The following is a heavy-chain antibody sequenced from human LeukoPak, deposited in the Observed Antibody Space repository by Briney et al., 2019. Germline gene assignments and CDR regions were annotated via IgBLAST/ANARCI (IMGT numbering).Heavy chain of an antibody. Sequence: SETLSLTCTVSGGSISPYCWSWIRQPPGNGLEWIGYIFYTGNTNYNPSLKSRVTISVDTSKNQFSLKLNSVTAADTAVFYCARHYYDSSGYDAFDIWGQGTMVTVSS. CDR2: IFYTGNT. D-gene: IGHD3-22*01. CDR1: GGSISPYC. J-gene: IGHJ3*02. V-gene: IGHV4-59*01. CDR3: ARHYYDSSGYDAFDI.